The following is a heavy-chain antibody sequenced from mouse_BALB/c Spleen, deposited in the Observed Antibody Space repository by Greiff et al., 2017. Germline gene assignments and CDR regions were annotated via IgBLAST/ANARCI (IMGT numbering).Heavy chain of an antibody. CDR3: ARSDDPAWFAY. D-gene: IGHD2-3*01. J-gene: IGHJ3*01. CDR2: IYPGNVNT. Sequence: VQLQQSGPELVKPGASVRISCKASGYTFTSYYIHWVKQRPGQGLEWIGWIYPGNVNTKYNEKFKGKATLTADKSSSTAYMQLSSLTSEDSAVYFCARSDDPAWFAYWGQGTLVTVSA. CDR1: GYTFTSYY. V-gene: IGHV1S56*01.